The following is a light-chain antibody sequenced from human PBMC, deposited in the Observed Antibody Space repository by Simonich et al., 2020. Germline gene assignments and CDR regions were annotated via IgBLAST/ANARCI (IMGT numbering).Light chain of an antibody. V-gene: IGKV3D-20*01. Sequence: EIVLTQSPGTLSLSPGERATLSCRASQSVSSSYLAWYQQKPGLAPRLLIYDASSRATGIPDRFSGSGSGTDFPLTISRLEPEDFAVYYCQQYGSSLMYTFGQGTKLEIK. CDR1: QSVSSSY. CDR3: QQYGSSLMYT. J-gene: IGKJ2*01. CDR2: DAS.